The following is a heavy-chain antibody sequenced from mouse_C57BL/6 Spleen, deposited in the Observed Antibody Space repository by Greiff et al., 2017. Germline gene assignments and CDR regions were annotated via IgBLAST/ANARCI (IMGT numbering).Heavy chain of an antibody. CDR1: GFSLSTFGMG. J-gene: IGHJ4*01. V-gene: IGHV8-8*01. CDR2: LWWDDDK. CDR3: ARKRGASGDFYYAMDY. D-gene: IGHD3-2*02. Sequence: QVTLKVSGPGLLQPSPTLSLSCSFSGFSLSTFGMGVVWIRQPSGKGLVWLVHLWWDDDKYYNPARKSQLTISKDTSKNQVFLKIAHVDTADTATYYCARKRGASGDFYYAMDYWGQGTSVTVSS.